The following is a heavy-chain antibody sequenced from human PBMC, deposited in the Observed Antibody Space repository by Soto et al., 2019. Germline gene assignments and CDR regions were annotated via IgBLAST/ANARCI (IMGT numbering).Heavy chain of an antibody. V-gene: IGHV4-30-4*01. D-gene: IGHD3-10*01. Sequence: QEQLQESGPGLVKPSQTLSLTCTVSGGSMNSHDYYWSWIRQPPGKGLEWIGYIHNSGSTYYNPSCESRLTIYSDTSNNQFSLRLNSVTAADTALYYCARGEVRGPFDIWGQGTMVTVSS. CDR2: IHNSGST. CDR3: ARGEVRGPFDI. CDR1: GGSMNSHDYY. J-gene: IGHJ3*02.